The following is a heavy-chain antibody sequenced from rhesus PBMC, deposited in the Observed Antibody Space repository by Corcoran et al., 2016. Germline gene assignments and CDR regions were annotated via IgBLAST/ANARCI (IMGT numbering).Heavy chain of an antibody. J-gene: IGHJ4*01. V-gene: IGHV4-106*01. CDR2: IYGSGGNT. CDR1: GGSISDSYY. CDR3: ASGGRGVCYLCLDY. D-gene: IGHD2-39*01. Sequence: QVQLQESGPGLVKPSETLSLTCAVSGGSISDSYYWSWIRQPPGKGLEWIGYIYGSGGNTYYDPAIKSRVTISTDTAKNQFSLKLSSVTAADAAVYYCASGGRGVCYLCLDYWGQGVLVTVSS.